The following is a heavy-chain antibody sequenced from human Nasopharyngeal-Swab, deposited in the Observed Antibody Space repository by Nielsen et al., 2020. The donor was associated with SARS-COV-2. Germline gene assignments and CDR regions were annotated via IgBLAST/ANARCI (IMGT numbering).Heavy chain of an antibody. V-gene: IGHV7-4-1*02. CDR2: INTNNGNP. J-gene: IGHJ4*02. CDR3: ARDLRGAGGFHGY. Sequence: ASVKVSCKASGYTFISYSMNWVRQAPGQGLEWMGWINTNNGNPTYAQGFTGRFVFSLDTSTSTAYLQISSLKAEDTAVYYCARDLRGAGGFHGYWGQGTLVTVSS. CDR1: GYTFISYS.